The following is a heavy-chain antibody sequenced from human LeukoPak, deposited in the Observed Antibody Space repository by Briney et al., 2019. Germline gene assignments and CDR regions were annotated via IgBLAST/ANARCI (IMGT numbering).Heavy chain of an antibody. CDR1: GFTFSNAW. CDR3: ATEGYNYGYHGMDV. V-gene: IGHV3-15*01. J-gene: IGHJ6*02. Sequence: GGSLRLSCAASGFTFSNAWMSWVRQAPGKGLEWVGCIRSTTNGGTTDYAAPVKGRFTISRDDSKNTLYLQMNSLKTEDTAVYYCATEGYNYGYHGMDVWGQGTTVTVSS. D-gene: IGHD5-18*01. CDR2: IRSTTNGGTT.